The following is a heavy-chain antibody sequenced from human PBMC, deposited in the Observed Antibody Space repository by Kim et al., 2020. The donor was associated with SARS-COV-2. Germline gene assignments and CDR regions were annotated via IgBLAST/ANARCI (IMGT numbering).Heavy chain of an antibody. Sequence: SETLSLTCTVSGGSVSSGSYYWSWIRQPPGKGLEWIGYMYYSGSTNYNPSLKSRVTISVDTSKNQFSLKLSSVTAADTAVYCCARDQGDYEYFDYWGQGTLVTVSS. CDR1: GGSVSSGSYY. J-gene: IGHJ4*02. V-gene: IGHV4-61*01. CDR2: MYYSGST. D-gene: IGHD4-17*01. CDR3: ARDQGDYEYFDY.